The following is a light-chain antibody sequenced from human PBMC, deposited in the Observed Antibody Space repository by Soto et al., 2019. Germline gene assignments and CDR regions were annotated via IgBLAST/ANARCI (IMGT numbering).Light chain of an antibody. CDR3: ETWVSNTYV. Sequence: QPVLTQSSSASASLGSSVKLTCTLSSGHSSYIIAWHQQQPGKAPRYLMKLEGSGSYNTGSGVPDRLSGSSSGADRYLTISNLQFEDEADYYCETWVSNTYVFGTGTKLTVL. CDR1: SGHSSYI. V-gene: IGLV4-60*02. CDR2: LEGSGSY. J-gene: IGLJ1*01.